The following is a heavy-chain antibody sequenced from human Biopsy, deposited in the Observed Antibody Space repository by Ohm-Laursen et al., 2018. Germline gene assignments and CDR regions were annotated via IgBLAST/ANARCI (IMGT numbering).Heavy chain of an antibody. V-gene: IGHV4-59*01. D-gene: IGHD3-16*01. CDR2: MYYSGST. J-gene: IGHJ4*02. Sequence: GTLSLTWPVSGGSLNFYYWSWIRQPPGKGLEWIGYMYYSGSTKYSPSLKNRVTVSFDTSRNQFSLKLTSMTPADTAVYYCVRGRSPATYWGQGALVIVSS. CDR3: VRGRSPATY. CDR1: GGSLNFYY.